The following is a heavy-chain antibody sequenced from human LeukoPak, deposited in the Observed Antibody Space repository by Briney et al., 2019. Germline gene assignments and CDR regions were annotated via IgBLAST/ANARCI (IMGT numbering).Heavy chain of an antibody. D-gene: IGHD3-3*01. CDR3: ARDSFGVVTYYYYGMDV. CDR2: ISSSSSYI. CDR1: GFTFSSYS. V-gene: IGHV3-21*01. J-gene: IGHJ6*02. Sequence: GGSLRLSCAASGFTFSSYSMNWVRQAPGKGLEWVSSISSSSSYIYYADSVKGRFTISRDNAKNSLYLQMNSLRAEDTAVYYCARDSFGVVTYYYYGMDVWGQGTTVTVSS.